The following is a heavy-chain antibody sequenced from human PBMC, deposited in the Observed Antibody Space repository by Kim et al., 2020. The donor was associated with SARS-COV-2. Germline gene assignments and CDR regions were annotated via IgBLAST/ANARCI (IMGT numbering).Heavy chain of an antibody. CDR3: ARELLREYEYGMDV. V-gene: IGHV3-48*02. Sequence: GGSLRLSCAXSGFTFSSYSMNWVRQAPGKGLEWVSYISSSSSTIYYADSVKGRFTISRDNAKNSLYLQMNSLRDEDTAVYYCARELLREYEYGMDVWGQGTTVTVPS. CDR1: GFTFSSYS. D-gene: IGHD2-8*01. J-gene: IGHJ6*02. CDR2: ISSSSSTI.